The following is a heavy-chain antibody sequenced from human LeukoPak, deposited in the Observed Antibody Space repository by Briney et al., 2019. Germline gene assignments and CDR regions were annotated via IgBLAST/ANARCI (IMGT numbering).Heavy chain of an antibody. CDR2: ISSSSRHI. Sequence: PGGSLRLSCAGSGVTFSRYNMSWVRQAPGKGLERVSSISSSSRHIFYADSVKGRFTISRDNAKNSLFLQMNSLRADDTAVYYCARDAQWLVPEGYYYYMDVWGKGTTVTVS. V-gene: IGHV3-21*01. D-gene: IGHD6-19*01. CDR3: ARDAQWLVPEGYYYYMDV. CDR1: GVTFSRYN. J-gene: IGHJ6*03.